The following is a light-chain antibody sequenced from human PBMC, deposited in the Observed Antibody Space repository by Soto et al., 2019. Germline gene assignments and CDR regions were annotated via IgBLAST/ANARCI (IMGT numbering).Light chain of an antibody. CDR3: QQRINWPLT. Sequence: EIVLTQSPATLSLSPGERATLSCRAPQSVSTFLAWYQQKPGQAPRLLIYDASKRATGIPTRFSGSGSGTDFTLTISSLEPADFAVYYCQQRINWPLTFGGGTKVEIK. CDR1: QSVSTF. CDR2: DAS. J-gene: IGKJ4*01. V-gene: IGKV3-11*01.